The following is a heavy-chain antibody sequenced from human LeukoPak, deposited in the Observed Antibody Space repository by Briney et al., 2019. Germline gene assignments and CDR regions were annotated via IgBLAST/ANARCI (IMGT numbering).Heavy chain of an antibody. CDR2: IHGNGDIT. CDR3: ARALYYGSGSLHTYYYYGMDV. CDR1: GFTFTSFA. J-gene: IGHJ6*02. V-gene: IGHV3-23*01. D-gene: IGHD3-10*01. Sequence: PGGSLRLSCAASGFTFTSFAMTWVRQAPGKGLEWVSAIHGNGDITYYAGSVKGRFTISRDNSKNTLYLQMISLRAEDTAVYYCARALYYGSGSLHTYYYYGMDVWGQGTTVTVSS.